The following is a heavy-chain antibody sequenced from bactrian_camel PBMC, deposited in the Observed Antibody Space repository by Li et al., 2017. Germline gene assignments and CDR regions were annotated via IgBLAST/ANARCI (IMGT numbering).Heavy chain of an antibody. CDR2: IWLSRGNT. CDR1: GRTSDLSYA. J-gene: IGHJ4*01. CDR3: AAPQFGCTSNSWIVATRRANF. Sequence: HVQLVESGGGSVEEGGSLRLSCSASGRTSDLSYAMGWFRQAPGKEREAVGCIWLSRGNTYYVDSVKDRFTVAQDSANPKNTLSHRMNNLKPEDTAVYYCAAPQFGCTSNSWIVATRRANFWGQGTQVTVS. D-gene: IGHD1*01. V-gene: IGHV3-3*01.